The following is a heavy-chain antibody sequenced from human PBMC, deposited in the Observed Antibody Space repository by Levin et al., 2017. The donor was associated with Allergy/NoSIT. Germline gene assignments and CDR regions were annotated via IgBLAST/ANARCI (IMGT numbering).Heavy chain of an antibody. Sequence: NPSETLSLTCVVSGDSIDRGGNSWSWVRQPPGKGLECIGYIYHDGSTYYNPSLENRVTISVDRSKNLYSLKLSPVTAADTAVYYCVRLRGYYYGMDVWGRGTTVTVSS. D-gene: IGHD4-17*01. CDR1: GDSIDRGGNS. CDR2: IYHDGST. V-gene: IGHV4-30-2*01. J-gene: IGHJ6*02. CDR3: VRLRGYYYGMDV.